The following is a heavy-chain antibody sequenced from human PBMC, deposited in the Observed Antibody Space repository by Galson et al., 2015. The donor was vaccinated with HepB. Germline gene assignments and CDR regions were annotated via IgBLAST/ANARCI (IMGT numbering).Heavy chain of an antibody. CDR1: GFPFRGSA. CDR3: ARLGDLSGYTSS. CDR2: IGSKGNNYAT. V-gene: IGHV3-73*01. Sequence: SLRLSCAGSGFPFRGSATHWVRQASGKGLEWGGRIGSKGNNYATAYTASVKGRFTISRDDSKNTAYLQMNSLRTEDTAVYDGARLGDLSGYTSSWGQGTLVTVSS. J-gene: IGHJ4*02. D-gene: IGHD2-2*02.